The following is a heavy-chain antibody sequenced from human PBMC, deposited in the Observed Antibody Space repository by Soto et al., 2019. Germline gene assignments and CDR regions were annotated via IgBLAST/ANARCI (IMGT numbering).Heavy chain of an antibody. D-gene: IGHD5-12*01. CDR3: ARQYTGSGYPGHFDY. V-gene: IGHV4-39*01. Sequence: QLQLQESGPGLVKPSETLSLTCTVSGGSISSSTYYWGRIRQPPGKGLEWIGSIYYSGSTYYSPSRESRVAISVDTSKNQLSLRLSSVTAADTAVYYCARQYTGSGYPGHFDYWGQGTLVTVSS. J-gene: IGHJ4*02. CDR1: GGSISSSTYY. CDR2: IYYSGST.